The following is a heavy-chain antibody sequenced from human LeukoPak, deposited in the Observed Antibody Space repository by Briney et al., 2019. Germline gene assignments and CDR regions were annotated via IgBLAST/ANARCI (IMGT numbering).Heavy chain of an antibody. CDR2: ISSNGGRK. Sequence: GGSLRLSCVASGFNFNMYAIHWVRQAPGKGLEWVALISSNGGRKDYADSVKGRFTIDRDNSKNTVYLQMNSLRPDDTAVYYCARGRELVVDAFDIWGQGTMVTVSS. D-gene: IGHD1-26*01. V-gene: IGHV3-30*04. J-gene: IGHJ3*02. CDR1: GFNFNMYA. CDR3: ARGRELVVDAFDI.